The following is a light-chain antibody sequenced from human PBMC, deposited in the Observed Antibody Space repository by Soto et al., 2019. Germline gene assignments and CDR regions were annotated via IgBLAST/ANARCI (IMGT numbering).Light chain of an antibody. J-gene: IGKJ1*01. CDR2: DAS. Sequence: IVLTQSPVPLALSPGESAVLSCRASQSVSTSLAWYQHKPGLAPRLFIYDASKGAPGIPARFTCSRSGTDFTLNISSLDPEDIEVYYCQVRDVWPSFGQGTKVEIK. CDR3: QVRDVWPS. V-gene: IGKV3-11*01. CDR1: QSVSTS.